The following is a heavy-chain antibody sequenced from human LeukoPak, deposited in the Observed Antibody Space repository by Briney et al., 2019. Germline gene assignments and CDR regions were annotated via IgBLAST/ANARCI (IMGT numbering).Heavy chain of an antibody. CDR3: AKHPGWGYSSSWLFAY. J-gene: IGHJ4*02. D-gene: IGHD6-13*01. V-gene: IGHV3-23*01. CDR1: GFTFSSYA. Sequence: GGSLRLSCAASGFTFSSYALSWVRQAPGKGLEWVSAISGSVDSTYYADSVRGRFTISRDNSKNTLYLQMNSLRAEDTAVYYCAKHPGWGYSSSWLFAYWGQGALVTVSS. CDR2: ISGSVDST.